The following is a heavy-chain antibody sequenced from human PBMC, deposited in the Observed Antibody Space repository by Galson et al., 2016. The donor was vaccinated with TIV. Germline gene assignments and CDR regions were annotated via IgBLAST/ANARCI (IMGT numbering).Heavy chain of an antibody. CDR2: INPNSGGT. V-gene: IGHV1-2*04. D-gene: IGHD1/OR15-1a*01. J-gene: IGHJ3*02. CDR3: AKIGQEHDAFDI. Sequence: SVKVSCKASGYTLTEYYIHWVRQAPGQGLEWMGWINPNSGGTMYAQKFQGWVTMTRDTSITTAYMELSRLKSDDTAVYYCAKIGQEHDAFDIWGQGTMVTVFS. CDR1: GYTLTEYY.